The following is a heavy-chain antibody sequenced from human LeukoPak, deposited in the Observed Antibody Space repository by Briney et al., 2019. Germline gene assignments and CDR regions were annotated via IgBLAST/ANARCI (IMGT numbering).Heavy chain of an antibody. D-gene: IGHD6-19*01. CDR1: GGSISSSSYY. V-gene: IGHV4-39*01. CDR3: ARHIAVAVSDP. J-gene: IGHJ5*02. CDR2: IYYSGST. Sequence: PSETLSLTCTVSGGSISSSSYYWGWIRQPPGKGLEWIGSIYYSGSTYYNPSLKSRVTISVDTSKNQFSLKLSSVTAADTAVYYCARHIAVAVSDPWGQGTLVTVSS.